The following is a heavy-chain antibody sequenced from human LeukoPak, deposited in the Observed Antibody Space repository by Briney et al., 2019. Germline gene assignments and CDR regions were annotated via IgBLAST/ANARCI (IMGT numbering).Heavy chain of an antibody. Sequence: PSETLSLTCTVSGGSISSYYWSWIRQPPGKGLEWIGYIYYSGSTNYNPSLKSRVTISVDTSKNQFSLKLSSVTAADTAVYYCARVDVLLWFGTEEAFDIWGQGTMVTVSS. D-gene: IGHD3-10*01. J-gene: IGHJ3*02. CDR2: IYYSGST. V-gene: IGHV4-59*12. CDR3: ARVDVLLWFGTEEAFDI. CDR1: GGSISSYY.